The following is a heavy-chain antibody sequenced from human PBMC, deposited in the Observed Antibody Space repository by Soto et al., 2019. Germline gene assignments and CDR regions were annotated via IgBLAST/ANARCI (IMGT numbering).Heavy chain of an antibody. D-gene: IGHD6-19*01. V-gene: IGHV4-59*01. Sequence: SETLSLTCTVPGGSISTYYWSWIRQPPGKGLEWIGYIYYSGSTSYNPSLKSRVTISVDTSKNQFSLQLRSVTAADTAVYYCASDRSSGWDQGYGMDVWGQGTTVTVSS. CDR1: GGSISTYY. CDR3: ASDRSSGWDQGYGMDV. J-gene: IGHJ6*02. CDR2: IYYSGST.